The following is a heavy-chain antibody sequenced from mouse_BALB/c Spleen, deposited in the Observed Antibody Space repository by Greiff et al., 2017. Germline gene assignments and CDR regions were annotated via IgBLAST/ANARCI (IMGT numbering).Heavy chain of an antibody. J-gene: IGHJ1*01. CDR1: GYTFTSYW. V-gene: IGHV1S81*02. CDR2: INPSNGRT. D-gene: IGHD1-1*01. Sequence: VQLQQPGAELVKPGASVKLSCKASGYTFTSYWMHWVKQRPGQGLEWIGEINPSNGRTNYNEKFKSKATLTVDKSSSTAYMQLSSLTSEDSAVYYCARVYGSSYWYFDVWGAGTTVTVSS. CDR3: ARVYGSSYWYFDV.